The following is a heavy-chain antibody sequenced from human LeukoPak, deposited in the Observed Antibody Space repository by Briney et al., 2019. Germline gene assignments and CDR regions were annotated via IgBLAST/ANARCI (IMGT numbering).Heavy chain of an antibody. Sequence: PGGSLRLSCAASGFTFSSYGMHWVRQAPGKGLEWVAVIWYDGSNKYYADSVKGRFTISRDNSKNTLYLQMNSLRAEDTAVYYCAIGPIVVVPAAIPQDAFDIWGQGTMVTVSS. D-gene: IGHD2-2*01. CDR3: AIGPIVVVPAAIPQDAFDI. CDR1: GFTFSSYG. CDR2: IWYDGSNK. J-gene: IGHJ3*02. V-gene: IGHV3-33*01.